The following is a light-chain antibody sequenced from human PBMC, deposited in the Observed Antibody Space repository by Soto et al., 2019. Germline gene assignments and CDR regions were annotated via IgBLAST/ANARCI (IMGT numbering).Light chain of an antibody. CDR2: AAS. V-gene: IGKV1-12*01. CDR1: QDIKNY. CDR3: QQADTFPIT. Sequence: DIQMTQSPSSLSASLADRFTITCQASQDIKNYLGWYQQKPGKAPKRLIYAASSLQSGVPSRFSGSGFGTDFTLTISSLQPEDFATYYCQQADTFPITFGQGTRLEIK. J-gene: IGKJ5*01.